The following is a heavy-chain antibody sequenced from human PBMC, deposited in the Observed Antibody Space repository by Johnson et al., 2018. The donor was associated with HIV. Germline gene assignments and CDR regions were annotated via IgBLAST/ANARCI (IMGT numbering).Heavy chain of an antibody. D-gene: IGHD6-6*01. V-gene: IGHV3-9*01. J-gene: IGHJ3*02. CDR1: GFTFEDYA. CDR3: ATEYSSSSAFHAFDI. Sequence: VESGGGVVQPGRSLRLSCVASGFTFEDYAMYWVRQAPGKGLEWVSGISWNSDDIGYADSVKGRFTISRDNAKNSLYLQMNSLRAEDTALYYCATEYSSSSAFHAFDIWGQGTMVTVSS. CDR2: ISWNSDDI.